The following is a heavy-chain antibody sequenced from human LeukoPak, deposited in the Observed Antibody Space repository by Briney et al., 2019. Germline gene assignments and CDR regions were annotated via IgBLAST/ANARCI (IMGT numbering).Heavy chain of an antibody. V-gene: IGHV3-30-3*01. J-gene: IGHJ4*02. CDR3: ARGAPRGYCDY. CDR1: GFTFSSYA. Sequence: PGGSLRLSCAASGFTFSSYAMHWVRQAPGKGLEWVAVISYDGSNKYYADSVKGRFTISRDNSKNTLYLQMNSLRAEDTAVYYCARGAPRGYCDYWGQGTLVTVSS. CDR2: ISYDGSNK. D-gene: IGHD3-10*01.